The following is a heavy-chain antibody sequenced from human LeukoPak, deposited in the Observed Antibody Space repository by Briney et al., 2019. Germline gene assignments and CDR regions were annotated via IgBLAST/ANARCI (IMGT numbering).Heavy chain of an antibody. V-gene: IGHV4-39*01. CDR1: GGSIGSSSYY. Sequence: SETLSLTCTVSGGSIGSSSYYWGWIRQPPGKGLEWIGSIYYSGSTYYNPSLKSRVTISVDTSKNQFSLKLSSVTAADTAVYYCARLRDWFDPWGQGILVTVSS. CDR2: IYYSGST. J-gene: IGHJ5*02. CDR3: ARLRDWFDP.